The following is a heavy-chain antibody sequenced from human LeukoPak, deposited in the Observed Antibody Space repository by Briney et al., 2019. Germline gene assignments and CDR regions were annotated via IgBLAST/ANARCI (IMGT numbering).Heavy chain of an antibody. J-gene: IGHJ4*02. CDR2: IIPISGTT. CDR3: VSVIPTGGVRFRD. D-gene: IGHD2-21*01. Sequence: SVKVSCKTSGGTFSSNTISWVRQAPGQGLEWMGGIIPISGTTNYAEKFGGRVTITADESTNTAYMELNSLRSEDTAVYFCVSVIPTGGVRFRDWGQGTLVTVSS. V-gene: IGHV1-69*13. CDR1: GGTFSSNT.